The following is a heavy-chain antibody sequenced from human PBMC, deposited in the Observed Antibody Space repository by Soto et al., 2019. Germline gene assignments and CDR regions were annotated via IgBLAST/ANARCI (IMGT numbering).Heavy chain of an antibody. Sequence: GGSLRLSCAASGFTCSSYWMTWVRQAPGKGLEWVANIKEDGSEKHYVDSVKGRFTISRDNAKNSLYLQMNSLRVEDTAVYFCSRDVVVGAKALNYWGQGALVTVSS. V-gene: IGHV3-7*01. J-gene: IGHJ4*02. CDR3: SRDVVVGAKALNY. CDR1: GFTCSSYW. D-gene: IGHD2-15*01. CDR2: IKEDGSEK.